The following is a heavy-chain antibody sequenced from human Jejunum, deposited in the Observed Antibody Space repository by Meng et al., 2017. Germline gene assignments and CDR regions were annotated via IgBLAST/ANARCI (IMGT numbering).Heavy chain of an antibody. CDR2: IYYSGST. V-gene: IGHV4-31*01. D-gene: IGHD1-1*01. J-gene: IGHJ2*01. CDR1: GASMSSGNYY. CDR3: ARVNWTSSYWYFDL. Sequence: LQESGPGLVKPSPTLSLTFTVSGASMSSGNYYWTWIRQHPGKGLEWIGYIYYSGSTYYNPSLQSLVTISIDMSENQFSLKLTSVTAADTAVYYCARVNWTSSYWYFDLWGRGTLVTVSS.